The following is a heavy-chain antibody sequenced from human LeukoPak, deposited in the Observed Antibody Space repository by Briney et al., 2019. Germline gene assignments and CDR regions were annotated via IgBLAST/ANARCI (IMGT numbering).Heavy chain of an antibody. D-gene: IGHD3-10*01. Sequence: GGSLRLSCAASGFTFSSYSMNWVRQAPGKGLEWVSSISSSSSYIYYADSVKGRFTISRDNAKNSLYLQMNSLRAEDTAVYYCARTGVMVRGVTYIDYWGQGTLVSVSS. CDR1: GFTFSSYS. J-gene: IGHJ4*02. CDR3: ARTGVMVRGVTYIDY. CDR2: ISSSSSYI. V-gene: IGHV3-21*01.